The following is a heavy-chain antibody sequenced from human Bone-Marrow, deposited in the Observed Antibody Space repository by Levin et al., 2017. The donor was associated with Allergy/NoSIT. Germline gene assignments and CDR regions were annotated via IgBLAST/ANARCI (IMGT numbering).Heavy chain of an antibody. Sequence: SETLSLTCTVSGGSISSSSYYWGWIRQPPGKGLEWIGSIYYSGSTYYNPSLKSRVTISVDTSKNQFSLKLSSVTAADTAVYYCARAGYSSGWLPLLDYWGQGTLVTVSS. CDR3: ARAGYSSGWLPLLDY. J-gene: IGHJ4*02. D-gene: IGHD6-19*01. CDR1: GGSISSSSYY. V-gene: IGHV4-39*01. CDR2: IYYSGST.